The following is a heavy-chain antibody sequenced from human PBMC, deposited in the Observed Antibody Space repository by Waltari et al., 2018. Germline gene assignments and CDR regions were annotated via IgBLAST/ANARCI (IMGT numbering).Heavy chain of an antibody. CDR2: INSDGSTT. D-gene: IGHD5-12*01. CDR1: GFTFSSYW. J-gene: IGHJ4*02. V-gene: IGHV3-74*02. Sequence: EVQLVESGGGLVQPGGSLRLSCAASGFTFSSYWMHWVRQAPGKGLVWVSLINSDGSTTDYADSVKGRFTISRDNAKNTLYLQMNSLRGDDTAVYYCARVVATITFPYFDFWGQGTLVTVSS. CDR3: ARVVATITFPYFDF.